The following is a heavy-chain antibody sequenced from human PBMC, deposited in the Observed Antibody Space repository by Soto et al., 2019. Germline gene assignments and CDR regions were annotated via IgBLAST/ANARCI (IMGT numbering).Heavy chain of an antibody. CDR2: ISNSGST. D-gene: IGHD3-10*01. Sequence: EVQLLESGGGLVQPGGSLRLSCAASGFTFSSYAMYWVRQAPGKGLEWVSTISNSGSTYYADSVEGRFTISRDNSKNTLYPQMNSLRAEDTAVYYCAKTKFRGVVVNVWGQGTTVTVSS. V-gene: IGHV3-23*01. J-gene: IGHJ6*02. CDR3: AKTKFRGVVVNV. CDR1: GFTFSSYA.